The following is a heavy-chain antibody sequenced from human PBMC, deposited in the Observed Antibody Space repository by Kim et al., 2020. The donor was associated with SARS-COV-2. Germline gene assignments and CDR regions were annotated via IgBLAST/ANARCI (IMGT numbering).Heavy chain of an antibody. CDR1: GGSISSYY. D-gene: IGHD3-9*01. Sequence: SETLSLTCTVSGGSISSYYWSWIRQPPGKGLEWIGYIYYSGSTNYNPSLKSRVTISVDTSKNQFSLKLSSVTAADTAVYYCARDPGYDILTGSWGGMDVWGQGTTVTVSS. V-gene: IGHV4-59*13. CDR2: IYYSGST. CDR3: ARDPGYDILTGSWGGMDV. J-gene: IGHJ6*02.